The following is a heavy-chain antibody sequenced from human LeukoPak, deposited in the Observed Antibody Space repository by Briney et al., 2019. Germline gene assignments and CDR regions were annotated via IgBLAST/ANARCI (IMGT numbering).Heavy chain of an antibody. D-gene: IGHD3-9*01. CDR1: GFTFSSYE. CDR3: ARGYFDWLSSFDY. CDR2: ISSSGSTI. V-gene: IGHV3-48*03. J-gene: IGHJ4*02. Sequence: GGSLRLSCAASGFTFSSYEMNWVRQAPGEGLEWVSYISSSGSTIYYANSVKGRFTISRDNAKNSLYLQMNSLRAEDTAVYYCARGYFDWLSSFDYWGQGTLVTVSS.